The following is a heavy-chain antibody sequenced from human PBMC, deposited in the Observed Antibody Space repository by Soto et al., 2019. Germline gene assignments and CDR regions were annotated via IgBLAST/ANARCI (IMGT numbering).Heavy chain of an antibody. D-gene: IGHD6-19*01. J-gene: IGHJ5*02. CDR1: GGTFSSYT. CDR3: ARGIAVAATNWFDP. CDR2: IIPILGIA. V-gene: IGHV1-69*02. Sequence: QVQLVQSGAEVKKPGSSVKVSCKASGGTFSSYTISRVRQAPGQGLEWMGRIIPILGIANYAQKFQGRVTITADKSTSTAYMELSSLRSEDTAVYYCARGIAVAATNWFDPWGQGTLVTVSS.